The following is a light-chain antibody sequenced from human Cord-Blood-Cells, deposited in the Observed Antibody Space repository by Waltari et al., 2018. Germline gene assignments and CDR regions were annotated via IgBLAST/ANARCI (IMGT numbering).Light chain of an antibody. Sequence: DIQMTQSPSSLSASVGDRVTITCQASQDISNYLNWYQQKPGKAPKLLIYDASNLETGVPSRFSGSGPGTDFTITISSLQPEDIATYYCQQYDNPALTFGGGTKVEIK. CDR1: QDISNY. J-gene: IGKJ4*01. CDR3: QQYDNPALT. V-gene: IGKV1-33*01. CDR2: DAS.